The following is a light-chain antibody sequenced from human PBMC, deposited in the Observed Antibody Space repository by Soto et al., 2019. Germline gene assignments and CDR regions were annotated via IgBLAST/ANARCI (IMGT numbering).Light chain of an antibody. CDR2: DVS. J-gene: IGLJ2*01. Sequence: QSALTQPASVSGSPGQSITISCTGTSSDVGGYNYVSWYQQHPGKAPKLMIYDVSNRHSGGSDRFSGSKSGNTASLTLSGLPAEDEADYYCSSYTSSSTNVVFGGGTKLTVL. CDR1: SSDVGGYNY. V-gene: IGLV2-14*01. CDR3: SSYTSSSTNVV.